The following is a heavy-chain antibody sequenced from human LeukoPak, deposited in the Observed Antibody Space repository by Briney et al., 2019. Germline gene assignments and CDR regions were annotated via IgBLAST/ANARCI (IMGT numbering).Heavy chain of an antibody. D-gene: IGHD3-9*01. V-gene: IGHV3-74*01. CDR2: INGDGRNI. CDR3: TRDLMDYDVSTGLHHYYMDV. Sequence: GGPLRLSCVAPGFTFSSYWMHWVRKDPRKGLMWVSRINGDGRNINYADSVRGRFTISRDNAKNTLYLQMNTLRVEDTAVYYCTRDLMDYDVSTGLHHYYMDVWGQGTTVTVSS. CDR1: GFTFSSYW. J-gene: IGHJ6*02.